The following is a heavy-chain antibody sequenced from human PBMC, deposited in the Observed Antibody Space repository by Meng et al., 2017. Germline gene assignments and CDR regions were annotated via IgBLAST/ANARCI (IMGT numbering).Heavy chain of an antibody. CDR1: GFTFNNYW. CDR3: LDEAPRSDY. J-gene: IGHJ4*02. Sequence: EGQLVESGGCLVQPGWSLRLSCAASGFTFNNYWMHWVRQVPGKGLVWVSRISGDGSITNYADSVKGRFTISRDNAKNTLYLQMNSLRPEDTAVYYCLDEAPRSDYWGQGSLVTVSS. CDR2: ISGDGSIT. D-gene: IGHD1-1*01. V-gene: IGHV3-74*01.